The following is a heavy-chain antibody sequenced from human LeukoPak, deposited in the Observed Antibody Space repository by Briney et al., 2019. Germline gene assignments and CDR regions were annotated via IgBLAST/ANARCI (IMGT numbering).Heavy chain of an antibody. V-gene: IGHV3-74*01. D-gene: IGHD6-19*01. CDR2: INSDGSST. CDR1: GFTFSSYW. Sequence: VGSLRLSCAASGFTFSSYWMHWVRQAPGRGLVWVSRINSDGSSTSYADSVKGRFTISRDNAKNTLYLQMNSLRAEDTAVYYCARRQQWPNRPTFDPWGQGTLVTVSS. J-gene: IGHJ5*02. CDR3: ARRQQWPNRPTFDP.